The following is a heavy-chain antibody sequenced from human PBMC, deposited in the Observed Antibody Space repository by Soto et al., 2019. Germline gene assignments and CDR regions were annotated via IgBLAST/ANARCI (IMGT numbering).Heavy chain of an antibody. CDR1: GFIVNSIF. J-gene: IGHJ1*01. CDR2: ISSDDNT. D-gene: IGHD3-3*01. V-gene: IGHV3-66*01. CDR3: ARDILGGSYDFSH. Sequence: GGSLRLSCAASGFIVNSIFMTWVRQAPGKGLEWLSTISSDDNTYYADSVKGRFTISRDSPKNTLYLHMNSLRAEDTAVYHCARDILGGSYDFSHGGQGALVTVSS.